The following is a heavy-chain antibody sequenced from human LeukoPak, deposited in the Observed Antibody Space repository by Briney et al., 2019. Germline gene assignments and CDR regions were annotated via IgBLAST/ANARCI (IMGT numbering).Heavy chain of an antibody. D-gene: IGHD6-13*01. CDR3: ARAGIAAARDY. Sequence: PSETLSLTCAVYGGSFSGYYWSWIRQPPGKGXEWIGEINHSGSTNYNPSLKSRVTISVDTSKNQFSLKLSSVTAADTAVYYCARAGIAAARDYWGQGTLVTVSS. CDR2: INHSGST. J-gene: IGHJ4*02. V-gene: IGHV4-34*01. CDR1: GGSFSGYY.